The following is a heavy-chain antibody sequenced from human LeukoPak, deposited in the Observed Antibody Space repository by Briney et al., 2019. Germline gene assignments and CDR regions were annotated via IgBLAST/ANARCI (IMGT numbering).Heavy chain of an antibody. CDR1: GFTFSSYS. CDR2: ISSSSSYI. Sequence: GGSLRLSCAASGFTFSSYSMNWVRQAPGKGLGWVSSISSSSSYIYYADSVKGRFTISRDNAKNSLYLQMNSLRAEDTAVYYCARVLTIFGVGIDAFDIWGQGTMVTVSS. D-gene: IGHD3-3*01. J-gene: IGHJ3*02. CDR3: ARVLTIFGVGIDAFDI. V-gene: IGHV3-21*01.